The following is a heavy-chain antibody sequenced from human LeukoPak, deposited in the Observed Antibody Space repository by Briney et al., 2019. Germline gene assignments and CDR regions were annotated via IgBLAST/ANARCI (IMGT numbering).Heavy chain of an antibody. J-gene: IGHJ4*02. CDR2: INPNSGGT. D-gene: IGHD3-10*01. Sequence: ASVKVSCKASGYTFTSYAMNWVRQAPGQGLEWMGWINPNSGGTNYAQKFQGRVTMTRDTSISTAYMELSRLRSDDTAVYYCARDGAMVRGLPSDYWGQGTLVTVSS. CDR3: ARDGAMVRGLPSDY. CDR1: GYTFTSYA. V-gene: IGHV1-2*02.